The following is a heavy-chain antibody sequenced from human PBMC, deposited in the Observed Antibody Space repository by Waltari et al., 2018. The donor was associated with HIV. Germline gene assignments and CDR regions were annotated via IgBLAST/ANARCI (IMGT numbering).Heavy chain of an antibody. Sequence: QVQLVESGGGVVQPGRSLRSSGAPSVLTFCNFSIPWVRQAPGKGLEWVAVIWYDGDNKYYADSVKGRFTISRDNSKNTLYLQMNSLRVEDTAVYYCARGGYYYDISGYYHYWGQGTLVTVSS. CDR2: IWYDGDNK. CDR3: ARGGYYYDISGYYHY. V-gene: IGHV3-33*01. CDR1: VLTFCNFS. D-gene: IGHD3-22*01. J-gene: IGHJ4*02.